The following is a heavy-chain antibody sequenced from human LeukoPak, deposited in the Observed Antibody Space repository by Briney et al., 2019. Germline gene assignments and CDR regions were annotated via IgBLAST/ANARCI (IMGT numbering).Heavy chain of an antibody. J-gene: IGHJ5*02. CDR1: GGSISSYY. D-gene: IGHD6-19*01. CDR2: IYYSGST. V-gene: IGHV4-59*08. CDR3: ARHPQQWLVRGDWFDP. Sequence: SETLSLTCTVSGGSISSYYWSWIRQPPGKGLEWIRYIYYSGSTNYNPSLKSRVTLSVDTSKNQFSLKLSSVTAADTAVYYCARHPQQWLVRGDWFDPWGQGTLVTVSS.